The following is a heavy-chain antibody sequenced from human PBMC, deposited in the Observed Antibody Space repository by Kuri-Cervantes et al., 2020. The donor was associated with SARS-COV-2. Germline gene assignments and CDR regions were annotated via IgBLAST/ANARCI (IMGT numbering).Heavy chain of an antibody. V-gene: IGHV3-23*03. D-gene: IGHD1-26*01. J-gene: IGHJ4*02. CDR1: GFTFSSYA. CDR3: ARGGSYYLDECYFDY. CDR2: IYSGGSST. Sequence: GGSLRLSCAASGFTFSSYAMSWVRQAPGKGLEWVSVIYSGGSSTYYADSVKGRFTISRDNSKNTLYLQMNSLRAEDAAVYYCARGGSYYLDECYFDYWGQGTLVTVSS.